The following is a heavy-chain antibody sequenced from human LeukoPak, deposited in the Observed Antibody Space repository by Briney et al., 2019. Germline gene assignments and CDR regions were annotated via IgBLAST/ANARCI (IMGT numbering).Heavy chain of an antibody. V-gene: IGHV3-30-3*01. Sequence: GGSLRLSCAASGFTFSSYAMHWVRQAPGKGLEWVAVISYDGSNKYHADSVKGRFTISRDNSKNTLYLQMNSLRAEDTAVYYCAKAPFLFAFYILGQRTKVTVP. CDR1: GFTFSSYA. D-gene: IGHD2/OR15-2a*01. CDR2: ISYDGSNK. CDR3: AKAPFLFAFYI. J-gene: IGHJ3*02.